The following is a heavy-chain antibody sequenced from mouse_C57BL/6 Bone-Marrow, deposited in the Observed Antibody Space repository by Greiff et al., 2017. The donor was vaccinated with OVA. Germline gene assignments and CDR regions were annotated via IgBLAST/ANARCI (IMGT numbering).Heavy chain of an antibody. D-gene: IGHD1-1*01. Sequence: VQLQQPGAELVKPGASVKLSCKASGYTFTSYWMHWVKQRPGQGLEWIGMIHPNSGSTNYNEKFKSNATLTVDKSSSTAYMQLSSLTSEDSAVYYWARSHYGGRDYWGTGTTLTVSS. CDR3: ARSHYGGRDY. V-gene: IGHV1-64*01. J-gene: IGHJ1*03. CDR1: GYTFTSYW. CDR2: IHPNSGST.